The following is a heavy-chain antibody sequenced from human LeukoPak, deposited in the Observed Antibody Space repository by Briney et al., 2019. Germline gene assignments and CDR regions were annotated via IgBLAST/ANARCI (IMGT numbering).Heavy chain of an antibody. CDR2: ISGSGGST. V-gene: IGHV3-23*01. D-gene: IGHD5-12*01. Sequence: GGSLRLSCAASGFTFSSYAMSWVRQAPGKGLEWVSAISGSGGSTYYADSVKGRFTISRDNSKNTLYLQMNSLRAEDTAVYYCAKLPHDYSTKYYYYMDVWGKGTTVTVSS. CDR1: GFTFSSYA. CDR3: AKLPHDYSTKYYYYMDV. J-gene: IGHJ6*03.